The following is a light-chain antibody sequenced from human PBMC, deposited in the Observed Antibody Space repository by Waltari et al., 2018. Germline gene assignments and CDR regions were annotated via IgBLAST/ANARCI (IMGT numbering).Light chain of an antibody. CDR2: LGS. J-gene: IGKJ1*01. CDR1: QSLLLSNGYNY. Sequence: DIVMTQSPLSLPVTPGEPASISCRSSQSLLLSNGYNYLDWYLQKPGQSPQLLIYLGSNRASGVPDRFSGSRSGTDFTLKISRMEAEDVGVYYCMQALQTPRTFGQGTKVEI. V-gene: IGKV2-28*01. CDR3: MQALQTPRT.